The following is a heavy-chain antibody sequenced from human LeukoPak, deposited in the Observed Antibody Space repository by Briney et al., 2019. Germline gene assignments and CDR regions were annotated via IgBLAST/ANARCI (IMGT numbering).Heavy chain of an antibody. CDR2: IYPGDSDT. CDR1: GYSFTSYW. CDR3: ARHAGDSSSWYGNWFDP. D-gene: IGHD6-13*01. V-gene: IGHV5-51*01. J-gene: IGHJ5*02. Sequence: GESLKISCKGSGYSFTSYWIGWVRQMPGKGLEWMGIIYPGDSDTRYSPSFQGQVTISADKSISTAYLQRSSLKASDTAMYYCARHAGDSSSWYGNWFDPWGQGTLVTVSS.